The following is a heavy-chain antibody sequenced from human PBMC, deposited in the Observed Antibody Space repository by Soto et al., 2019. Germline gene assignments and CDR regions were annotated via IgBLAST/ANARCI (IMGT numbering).Heavy chain of an antibody. Sequence: QITLKESGPTLVKPTQTLTLTCTFSGFSLSTSGVGVGWIRQPPGKALEWLALIYWDDDKRYSPSLKSRLTIPKDTSRNPVVLTMTNMDPVDTGTYYCAHRRGLSWFDPWGQGTLVTVSS. CDR3: AHRRGLSWFDP. J-gene: IGHJ5*02. V-gene: IGHV2-5*02. D-gene: IGHD2-15*01. CDR2: IYWDDDK. CDR1: GFSLSTSGVG.